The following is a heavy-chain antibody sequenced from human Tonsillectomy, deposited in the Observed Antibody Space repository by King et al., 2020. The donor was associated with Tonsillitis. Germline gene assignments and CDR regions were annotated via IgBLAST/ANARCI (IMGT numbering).Heavy chain of an antibody. CDR3: APHCSSTICPDY. Sequence: VQLVESGGGVVQPGRSLRLSCAASGFTFSSYGMHWVRQAPGKGLEWVAVISYDGSNKYYADSVKGRFTISRDNSKNTLYLQMNSLRAEDTAVYYCAPHCSSTICPDYWGQGTLVTVSS. V-gene: IGHV3-30*03. CDR1: GFTFSSYG. CDR2: ISYDGSNK. J-gene: IGHJ4*02. D-gene: IGHD2-2*01.